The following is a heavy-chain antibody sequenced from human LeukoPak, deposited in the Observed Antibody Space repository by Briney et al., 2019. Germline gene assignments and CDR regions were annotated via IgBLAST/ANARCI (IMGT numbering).Heavy chain of an antibody. J-gene: IGHJ4*02. CDR3: ARDVVLITTAIGADY. CDR2: ISAYNGNT. Sequence: AASVKVSCNASGYTFTNYGISWVRQAPGQGLEWMGWISAYNGNTNYAQKFQGRVTMTTDTSTSTAYMELRSLRSDDTAVYSCARDVVLITTAIGADYWGQGTLVTVSS. CDR1: GYTFTNYG. V-gene: IGHV1-18*01. D-gene: IGHD2-2*01.